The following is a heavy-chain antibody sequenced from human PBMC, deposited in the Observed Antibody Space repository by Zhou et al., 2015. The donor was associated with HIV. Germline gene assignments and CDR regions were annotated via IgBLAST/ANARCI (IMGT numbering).Heavy chain of an antibody. CDR1: GYTFTSYD. CDR2: MNPNSGNT. CDR3: ARGQTYYYDKRGHYKNWYFDL. D-gene: IGHD3-22*01. V-gene: IGHV1-8*01. Sequence: QVQLVQSGAEVKKPGASVKVSCKASGYTFTSYDINWVRQAPGQGLEWMGWMNPNSGNTGYAQKFQGRVTMTRDTSISTAYMELNSLRSDDTAVYYCARGQTYYYDKRGHYKNWYFDLWAVAPWSLSPQ. J-gene: IGHJ2*01.